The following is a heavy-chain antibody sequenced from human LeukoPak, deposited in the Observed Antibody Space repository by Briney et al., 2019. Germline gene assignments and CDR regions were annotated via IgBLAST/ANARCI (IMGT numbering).Heavy chain of an antibody. V-gene: IGHV3-23*01. Sequence: GGSLRLSCAASGFTFSSYAVTWVRQAPGKGLECLSGITGSGDTTFYADSVKGRFTISRDNSKNTLYLQMHSLRAEDTAVYYCVKDYSTIAAAAYPLFDYWGQGALVTVS. CDR3: VKDYSTIAAAAYPLFDY. CDR1: GFTFSSYA. D-gene: IGHD6-13*01. CDR2: ITGSGDTT. J-gene: IGHJ4*02.